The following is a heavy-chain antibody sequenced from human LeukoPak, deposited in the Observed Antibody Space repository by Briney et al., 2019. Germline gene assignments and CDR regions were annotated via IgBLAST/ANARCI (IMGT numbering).Heavy chain of an antibody. J-gene: IGHJ6*02. V-gene: IGHV5-10-1*01. CDR1: GYSFTNYW. Sequence: GESLRISCKGSGYSFTNYWINWVRQMPGKGLEWMGKIDPSDSYTYYSPSFQGHVTISADKSISTAYLQWSSLKASDTAMYYCATPAIAGVAYGMDVWGQGTTVTVSS. D-gene: IGHD6-13*01. CDR2: IDPSDSYT. CDR3: ATPAIAGVAYGMDV.